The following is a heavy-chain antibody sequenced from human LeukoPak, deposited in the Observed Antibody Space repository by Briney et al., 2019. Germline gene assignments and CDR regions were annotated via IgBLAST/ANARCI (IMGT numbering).Heavy chain of an antibody. D-gene: IGHD3-22*01. CDR3: ATGGGRAMIVVVIGYFDY. Sequence: GGSLRLSCAASGFTFSSYAMSWVRQAPGKGLEWVSANSGSGGSTYYADSVKGRFTISRDNSKNTLYLQMNSLRAEDTAVYYCATGGGRAMIVVVIGYFDYWGQGTLVTVSS. V-gene: IGHV3-23*01. CDR2: NSGSGGST. CDR1: GFTFSSYA. J-gene: IGHJ4*02.